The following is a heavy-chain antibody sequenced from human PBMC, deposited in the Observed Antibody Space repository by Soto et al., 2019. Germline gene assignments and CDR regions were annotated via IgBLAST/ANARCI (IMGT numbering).Heavy chain of an antibody. Sequence: ASVKVSCKASGYTFTGYYMHWVRQAPGQGLEWMGWINPNSGGTNYAQKFQGWVTMTRDTSISTAYMELSRLRSDDTAVYYCARWLFMITFGGVIVNHDAFDIWGQGTMVTVSS. CDR3: ARWLFMITFGGVIVNHDAFDI. D-gene: IGHD3-16*02. CDR1: GYTFTGYY. J-gene: IGHJ3*02. V-gene: IGHV1-2*04. CDR2: INPNSGGT.